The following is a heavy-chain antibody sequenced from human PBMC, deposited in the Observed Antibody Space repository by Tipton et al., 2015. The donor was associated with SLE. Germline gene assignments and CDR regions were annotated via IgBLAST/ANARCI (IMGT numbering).Heavy chain of an antibody. Sequence: LRLSCAVSGDSISSGDYYWTWIRHYPGKGLEWIAYIHHSGTTYYNPCLKSRVVISIDTSKNQFSLKMSSVTAADTAVYYCARVNDILTGHYYHYGMDVWGQGTTVTVSS. CDR3: ARVNDILTGHYYHYGMDV. J-gene: IGHJ6*02. CDR2: IHHSGTT. V-gene: IGHV4-31*11. CDR1: GDSISSGDYY. D-gene: IGHD3-9*01.